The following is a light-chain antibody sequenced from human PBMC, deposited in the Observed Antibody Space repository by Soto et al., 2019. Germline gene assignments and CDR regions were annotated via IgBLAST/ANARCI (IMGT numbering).Light chain of an antibody. CDR3: QQYCGRTPWT. V-gene: IGKV3-15*01. J-gene: IGKJ1*01. CDR1: QSVISN. Sequence: EMVMKPAPATRSLSQGETAIRSCRSSQSVISNLAWYQQKPGQAPRLLIYCASARAAGILPGFSGRRSGTAVSPFISSRESDEDVGYYYQQYCGRTPWTFGQGTKVDIK. CDR2: CAS.